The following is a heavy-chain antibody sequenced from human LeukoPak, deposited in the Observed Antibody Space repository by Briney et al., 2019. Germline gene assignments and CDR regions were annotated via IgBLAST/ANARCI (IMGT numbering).Heavy chain of an antibody. D-gene: IGHD5-12*01. CDR3: ARAGGYEGFYYYYYMDV. J-gene: IGHJ6*03. CDR2: IIPIFGTA. V-gene: IGHV1-69*05. Sequence: ASVKVSCKASGGTFSSYAISWVRQAPGQGLEWMGGIIPIFGTANYAQKFQGRVTITTDESTSTAYMELSSLRSEDTAVYYCARAGGYEGFYYYYYMDVWGKGTTVTVSS. CDR1: GGTFSSYA.